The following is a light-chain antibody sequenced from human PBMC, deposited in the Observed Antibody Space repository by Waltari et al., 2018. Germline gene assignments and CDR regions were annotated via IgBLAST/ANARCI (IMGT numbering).Light chain of an antibody. CDR1: SSDVGAYNY. J-gene: IGLJ1*01. V-gene: IGLV2-14*01. CDR3: NSYTTTYTFV. CDR2: DFS. Sequence: QSALTQPASVSGSPGQSITISCTGSSSDVGAYNYVSWYQQHPGRAPRLIIYDFSNRPSGVSNRFSCSQSGHTASLTISGLQADDEADYYCNSYTTTYTFVLGTGTKVTVL.